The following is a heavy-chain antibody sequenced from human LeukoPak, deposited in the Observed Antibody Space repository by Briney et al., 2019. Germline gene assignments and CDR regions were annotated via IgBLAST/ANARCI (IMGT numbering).Heavy chain of an antibody. Sequence: GASVKVSCKASGYTFTGYYMHWVRQAPGQGLEWMGWINPNSGGTNYAQKFQGRVTMTRDTSTSTAYMELSRLRSDDTAVYYCARSIAAVNWFDPWGQGTLVTVSS. CDR2: INPNSGGT. CDR3: ARSIAAVNWFDP. CDR1: GYTFTGYY. J-gene: IGHJ5*02. V-gene: IGHV1-2*02. D-gene: IGHD6-13*01.